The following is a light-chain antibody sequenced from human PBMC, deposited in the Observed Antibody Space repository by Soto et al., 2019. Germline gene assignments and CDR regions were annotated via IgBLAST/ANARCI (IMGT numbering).Light chain of an antibody. CDR2: EGS. CDR1: SSDVGNYNL. J-gene: IGLJ1*01. CDR3: FSFATTSTHV. Sequence: QSLLTHPASVSGSPGQSITISCTGTSSDVGNYNLVSWYQQHPGKAPKLMIYEGSKRPSGVSNRFSGSKSDNTASLTVSGLQAEDEAEYFCFSFATTSTHVFGTGTKVTVL. V-gene: IGLV2-23*01.